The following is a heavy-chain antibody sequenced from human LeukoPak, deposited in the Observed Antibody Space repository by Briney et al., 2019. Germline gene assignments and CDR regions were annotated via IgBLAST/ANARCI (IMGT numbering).Heavy chain of an antibody. CDR3: ARCSRSSTDCYSAFDI. Sequence: GGSLRLSCEASGFSFDDYGMSWVRQSTGKGLEWVSAITNCNSDSTGYADSVRSRFTISRDNAKNSLYLQMNSLRAEDTALYYCARCSRSSTDCYSAFDIWGQGRMVTVSS. D-gene: IGHD2-2*02. J-gene: IGHJ3*02. V-gene: IGHV3-20*04. CDR1: GFSFDDYG. CDR2: ITNCNSDST.